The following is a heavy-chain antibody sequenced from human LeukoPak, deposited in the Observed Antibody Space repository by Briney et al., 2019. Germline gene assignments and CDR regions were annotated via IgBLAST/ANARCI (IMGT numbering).Heavy chain of an antibody. V-gene: IGHV3-33*06. CDR3: AKGGFYDPLDY. CDR2: IWYDGSNK. CDR1: GFTFSSYG. J-gene: IGHJ4*02. D-gene: IGHD3-3*01. Sequence: GGSLRLSCAASGFTFSSYGMHWVRQAPGKGLEWVAVIWYDGSNKYYADSVKGRFTISRDNSKNTLYPQMNSLRAEDTAVYYCAKGGFYDPLDYWGQGTLVTVSS.